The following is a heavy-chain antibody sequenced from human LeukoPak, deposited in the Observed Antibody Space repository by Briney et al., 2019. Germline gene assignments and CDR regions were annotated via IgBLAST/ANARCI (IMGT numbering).Heavy chain of an antibody. CDR2: ISAYNGNT. CDR3: ARGGPDYYDSSGYTPLTY. J-gene: IGHJ4*02. D-gene: IGHD3-22*01. Sequence: ASVKVSCTASGYTFTSYGISWVRQAPGQGLEWMGWISAYNGNTNYAQKLQGRVTMTTDTSTSTAYMELRSLRSDDTAVYYCARGGPDYYDSSGYTPLTYWGQGTLVTVSS. CDR1: GYTFTSYG. V-gene: IGHV1-18*01.